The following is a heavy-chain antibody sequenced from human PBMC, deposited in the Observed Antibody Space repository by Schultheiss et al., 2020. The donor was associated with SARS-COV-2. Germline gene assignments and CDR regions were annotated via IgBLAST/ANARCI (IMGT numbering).Heavy chain of an antibody. V-gene: IGHV3-30-3*01. D-gene: IGHD4-23*01. CDR2: ISYDGSNK. CDR1: GFTFSNYW. CDR3: APAYGGNSFFDY. J-gene: IGHJ4*02. Sequence: GGSLRLSCAASGFTFSNYWMHWVRQAPGKGLQWVAVISYDGSNKYYADSVKGRFTISRDNSKNTLYLQMNSLRAEDTAVYYCAPAYGGNSFFDYWGQGTLVTVSS.